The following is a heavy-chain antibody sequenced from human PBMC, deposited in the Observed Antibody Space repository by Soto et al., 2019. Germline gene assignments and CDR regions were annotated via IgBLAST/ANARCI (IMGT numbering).Heavy chain of an antibody. J-gene: IGHJ4*02. Sequence: LSLTCTVSGGSISNAAYSWSWIRRPPGKGMEWIGYIYPSGMPFYNPSLRSRVTISIDRSNDQFSLNLKSVTAADTAVYYCARERGGYGLFDSWGQGTLVTVSS. CDR2: IYPSGMP. D-gene: IGHD5-18*01. CDR3: ARERGGYGLFDS. V-gene: IGHV4-30-2*01. CDR1: GGSISNAAYS.